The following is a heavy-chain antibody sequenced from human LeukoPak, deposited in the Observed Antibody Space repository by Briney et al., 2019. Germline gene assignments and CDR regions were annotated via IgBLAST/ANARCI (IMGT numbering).Heavy chain of an antibody. V-gene: IGHV4-34*01. CDR3: ARKNRGYSGYGFGY. Sequence: SETLSLTCAVYGGSFSGYYWSWIRQPPGKGLEWIGEINHSGSTNYNPSLKSRVTISVDTSKNQFSLKLSSVTAADTAVYYCARKNRGYSGYGFGYWAQGTLVTVSS. D-gene: IGHD5-12*01. CDR2: INHSGST. CDR1: GGSFSGYY. J-gene: IGHJ4*02.